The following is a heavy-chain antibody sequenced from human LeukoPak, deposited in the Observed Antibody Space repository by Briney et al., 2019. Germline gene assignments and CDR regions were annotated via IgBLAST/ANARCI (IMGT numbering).Heavy chain of an antibody. CDR1: GGSINCYY. CDR2: IYYSGST. J-gene: IGHJ4*02. D-gene: IGHD1-26*01. V-gene: IGHV4-59*01. CDR3: ARLGSYFDY. Sequence: SETLSLTCIVSGGSINCYYWSWIRQPPGKGLEWIGYIYYSGSTNYNPSLKNRVTISVDTSKNQFSLKLNSVTAADTAVYYCARLGSYFDYWGQGTLVTVSS.